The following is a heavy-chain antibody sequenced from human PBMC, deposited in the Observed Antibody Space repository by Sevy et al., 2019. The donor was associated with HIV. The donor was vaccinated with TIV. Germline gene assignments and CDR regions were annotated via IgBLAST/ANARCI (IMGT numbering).Heavy chain of an antibody. D-gene: IGHD1-1*01. CDR3: AKDKVGTTGTTFSN. Sequence: GGSLRLSCSASGFTFSSYGMHWVRQAPGKGLEWVAVIWYDGSNKYYADSVKGRFTISRDNSKNTLYLQMNSLRAEDTAVYYCAKDKVGTTGTTFSNWGQGTLVTVSS. V-gene: IGHV3-33*06. CDR1: GFTFSSYG. J-gene: IGHJ4*02. CDR2: IWYDGSNK.